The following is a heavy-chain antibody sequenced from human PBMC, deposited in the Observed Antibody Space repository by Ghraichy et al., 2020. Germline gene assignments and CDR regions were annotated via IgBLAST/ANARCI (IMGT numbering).Heavy chain of an antibody. CDR2: IYHSGST. CDR1: GYSISSGYY. D-gene: IGHD2-21*01. J-gene: IGHJ4*02. Sequence: SETLSLTCAVSGYSISSGYYWGWIRQPPGKGLEWIGSIYHSGSTYYNPSLKSRVTISVDTSKNQFSLKLSSVTAADTAVYYCARHRSDIVVVIANLDSWGQGTLVTVSS. CDR3: ARHRSDIVVVIANLDS. V-gene: IGHV4-38-2*01.